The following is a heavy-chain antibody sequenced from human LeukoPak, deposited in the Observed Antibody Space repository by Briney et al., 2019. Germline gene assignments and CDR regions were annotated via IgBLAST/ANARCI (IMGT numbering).Heavy chain of an antibody. CDR2: IRSSGDAI. CDR3: AAGLEMGY. J-gene: IGHJ4*02. V-gene: IGHV3-48*02. CDR1: GFTFSSYG. Sequence: PGGSLRLSCAASGFTFSSYGMSWVRQAPGKGLEWVSYIRSSGDAIYYADSVKGRFTVSRDNAQTSLYLQMSSLRDADTAVYYCAAGLEMGYWGQGTLVTVSS. D-gene: IGHD5-24*01.